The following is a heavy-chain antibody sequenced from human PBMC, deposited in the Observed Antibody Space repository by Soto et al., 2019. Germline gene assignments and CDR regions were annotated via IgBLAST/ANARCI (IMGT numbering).Heavy chain of an antibody. CDR2: IYSGGST. J-gene: IGHJ6*02. Sequence: GGSLRLSCAGSGFTVSSNYMSWVRQAPGKGLEWVSVIYSGGSTYYADSVKGRFTISRDNSKNTLYLQMNSLRAEDTAVYYCARDNRSGGYCSSTSCYYYYYGMDVWGQGTTVTVSS. CDR1: GFTVSSNY. CDR3: ARDNRSGGYCSSTSCYYYYYGMDV. V-gene: IGHV3-53*01. D-gene: IGHD2-2*01.